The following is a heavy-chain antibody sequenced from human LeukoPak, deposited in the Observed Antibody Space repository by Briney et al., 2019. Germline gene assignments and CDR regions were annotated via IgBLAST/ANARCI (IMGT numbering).Heavy chain of an antibody. CDR2: INHSGST. CDR1: GGSFSGYY. V-gene: IGHV4-34*01. Sequence: SETLSLTCAVYGGSFSGYYWSWIRQPPGKGLEWIGEINHSGSTNYNPSLKSRVTISVDTSKNQFSLKLSSVTAADTAVYYCARKTRNLREAIDYWGQGTLATVSS. D-gene: IGHD5/OR15-5a*01. J-gene: IGHJ4*02. CDR3: ARKTRNLREAIDY.